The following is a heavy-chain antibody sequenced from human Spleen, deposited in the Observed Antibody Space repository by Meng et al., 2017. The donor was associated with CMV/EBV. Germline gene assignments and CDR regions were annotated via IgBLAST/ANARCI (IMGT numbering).Heavy chain of an antibody. J-gene: IGHJ4*01. D-gene: IGHD5-24*01. Sequence: EVPLLEPGGGLVQPGGSLGLSCTASGFPLNTYAMSWVRQAPGKGLEWVAHISGTGATTYYADSVRGRFTISGDNSKNTLYLQMNDLRVEDTAIYYCVRDGYNWIPFDSWGQGTLVTVSS. CDR3: VRDGYNWIPFDS. CDR2: ISGTGATT. CDR1: GFPLNTYA. V-gene: IGHV3-23*01.